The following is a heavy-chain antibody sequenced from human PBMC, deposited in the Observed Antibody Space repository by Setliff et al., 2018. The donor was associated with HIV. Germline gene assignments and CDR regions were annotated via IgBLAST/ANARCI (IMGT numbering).Heavy chain of an antibody. Sequence: PSETLSLTCAVSGYSISSGYYWGWIRQPPGKGLEWIGSIYHSGSTYDSPSLKSRVTISVDTSKNQFFLKVTSVTAADTAVYYCVRDDYGYNGKGFDYWGPGTLVTSPQ. D-gene: IGHD4-17*01. CDR1: GYSISSGYY. CDR3: VRDDYGYNGKGFDY. V-gene: IGHV4-38-2*02. CDR2: IYHSGST. J-gene: IGHJ4*02.